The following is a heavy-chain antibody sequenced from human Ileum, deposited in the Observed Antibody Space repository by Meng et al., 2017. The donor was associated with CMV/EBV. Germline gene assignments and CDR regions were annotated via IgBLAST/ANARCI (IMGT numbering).Heavy chain of an antibody. J-gene: IGHJ4*02. D-gene: IGHD5-12*01. CDR1: GSFSPYT. CDR3: VTADHHAIKY. V-gene: IGHV4-34*01. CDR2: INQYGST. Sequence: VQEQQWGAGLLQPSETLSLTCSLGGSFSPYTWSWIRQAPGKGLEWIGEINQYGSTNFNPSVKSRVTISRATSKNQFSLRLNSVTAADAAVYYCVTADHHAIKYWGQGTLVTVSS.